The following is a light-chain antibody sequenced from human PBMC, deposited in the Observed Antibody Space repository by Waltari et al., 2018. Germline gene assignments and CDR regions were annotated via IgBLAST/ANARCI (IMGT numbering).Light chain of an antibody. CDR2: EVS. CDR1: SSDVGAYNY. Sequence: QSALTQPASVSGSPGQSITLSCTGTSSDVGAYNYVSWYQQHPGKAPKLMISEVSNRPSGVSNRFSGSKSGQTASMTISGLQAEDEADYYCSSYTTSRTYVFGTATKVTVL. J-gene: IGLJ1*01. CDR3: SSYTTSRTYV. V-gene: IGLV2-14*01.